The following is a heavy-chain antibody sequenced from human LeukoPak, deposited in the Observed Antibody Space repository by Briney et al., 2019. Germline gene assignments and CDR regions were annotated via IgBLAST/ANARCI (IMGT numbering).Heavy chain of an antibody. D-gene: IGHD3-9*01. CDR1: GGSISSYY. CDR3: ARGYFDWFPNWFDP. CDR2: IYYSGST. V-gene: IGHV4-59*08. Sequence: PSQTLSLTCTVSGGSISSYYWSWIRQPPGKGPEWIGYIYYSGSTTYNPSLKSRVTMSVDTSKNQFSLKLSSVTAADTAVYYCARGYFDWFPNWFDPWGQGTLLTVSS. J-gene: IGHJ5*02.